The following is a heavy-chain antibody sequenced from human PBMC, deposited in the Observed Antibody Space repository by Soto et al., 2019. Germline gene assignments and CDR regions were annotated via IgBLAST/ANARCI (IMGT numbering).Heavy chain of an antibody. CDR1: GGPISSYY. CDR3: ARGDYGYYFDY. V-gene: IGHV4-59*01. D-gene: IGHD4-17*01. J-gene: IGHJ4*02. CDR2: IYYSGST. Sequence: SETLSLTCTVSGGPISSYYWSWIRQPPGKGLEWIGYIYYSGSTNYNPSLKSRVTISVDTSKNQFSLKLSSVTAADTAVYYCARGDYGYYFDYWGQGTLVTVS.